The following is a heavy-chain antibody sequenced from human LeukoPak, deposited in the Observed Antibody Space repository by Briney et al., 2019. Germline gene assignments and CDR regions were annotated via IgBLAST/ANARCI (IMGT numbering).Heavy chain of an antibody. V-gene: IGHV3-30*03. J-gene: IGHJ4*02. Sequence: GGSLRLSCEASEFTFRDYGMHWVRQAPGKGLEWVAVISHYDGNYKDYVDSVRGRSTISRDNSKNTLYLQMNSLRAEDTAVYYCARDDRGLGSGPPHDYWGQGTLVTVSS. CDR1: EFTFRDYG. CDR2: ISHYDGNYK. D-gene: IGHD3-10*01. CDR3: ARDDRGLGSGPPHDY.